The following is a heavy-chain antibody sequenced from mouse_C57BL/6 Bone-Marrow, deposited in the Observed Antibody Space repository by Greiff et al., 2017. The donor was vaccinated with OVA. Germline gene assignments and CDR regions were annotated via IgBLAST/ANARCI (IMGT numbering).Heavy chain of an antibody. J-gene: IGHJ1*03. CDR1: GYTFTSYW. CDR3: ARRNFVLRGYFDV. D-gene: IGHD1-1*01. V-gene: IGHV1-61*01. CDR2: IYPSDSET. Sequence: QVQLQQPGAELVRPGSSVKLSCKASGYTFTSYWMDWVKQRPGQGLEWIGNIYPSDSETHYNQKFKDKATLTVDKSSSTAYMQLSSLTSEDSAVYYCARRNFVLRGYFDVWGTGTTVTVSS.